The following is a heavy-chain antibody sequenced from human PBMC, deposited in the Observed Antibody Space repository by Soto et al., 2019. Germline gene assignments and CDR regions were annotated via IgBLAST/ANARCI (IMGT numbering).Heavy chain of an antibody. J-gene: IGHJ3*02. D-gene: IGHD4-4*01. Sequence: SETLSLTCAVSGGSISSSNWWSWVRLPPGKGLEWIGEIYHSGSTNYNPSLKSRVTISVDKSKNQFSLQLSSFTAADTAVYYFAGVGLQGDAAFGNWGEGTMVT. CDR3: AGVGLQGDAAFGN. CDR1: GGSISSSNW. V-gene: IGHV4-4*02. CDR2: IYHSGST.